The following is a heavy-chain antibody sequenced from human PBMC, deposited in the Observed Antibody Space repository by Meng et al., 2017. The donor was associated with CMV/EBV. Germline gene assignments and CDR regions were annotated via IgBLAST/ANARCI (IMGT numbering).Heavy chain of an antibody. J-gene: IGHJ6*02. CDR2: INHSGST. CDR1: GGSFSGYY. CDR3: ARLAKAAGTQWSYYYGMDV. V-gene: IGHV4-34*01. D-gene: IGHD6-13*01. Sequence: GSLRLSCAVYGGSFSGYYWSWIRQPPGKGLEWIGEINHSGSTNYNPCLKSRVTISVDTSKNQFSLKLSAVTAADTAVYYCARLAKAAGTQWSYYYGMDVWGQGTTVTVSS.